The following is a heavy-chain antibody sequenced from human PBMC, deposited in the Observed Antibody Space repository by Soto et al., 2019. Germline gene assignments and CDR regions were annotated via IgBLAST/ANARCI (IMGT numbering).Heavy chain of an antibody. J-gene: IGHJ4*02. V-gene: IGHV3-33*01. Sequence: GGSLRLSCAASGFAFSSFGMHWVSQAPGKGLEWVAIIWDDGSDKYYADSVEGRFTISRDNSKNTLYLQMNSLRAEDTAVYYCAFGNLSYYFDYWGQGAPVTVSS. D-gene: IGHD3-16*01. CDR1: GFAFSSFG. CDR2: IWDDGSDK. CDR3: AFGNLSYYFDY.